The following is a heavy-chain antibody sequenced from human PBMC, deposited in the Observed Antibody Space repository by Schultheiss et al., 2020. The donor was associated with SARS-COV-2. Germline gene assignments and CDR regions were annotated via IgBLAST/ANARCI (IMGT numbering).Heavy chain of an antibody. J-gene: IGHJ6*02. D-gene: IGHD5-24*01. V-gene: IGHV4-59*12. CDR2: IYYSGST. CDR3: ARDMADYYYGMDV. CDR1: GGSISGDY. Sequence: SETLSLTCTVSGGSISGDYWSWIRQPPGKGLEWIGYIYYSGSTYYNPSLKSRVTISVDTSKNQFSLKLSSVTAADTAVYYCARDMADYYYGMDVWGQGTTVTVSS.